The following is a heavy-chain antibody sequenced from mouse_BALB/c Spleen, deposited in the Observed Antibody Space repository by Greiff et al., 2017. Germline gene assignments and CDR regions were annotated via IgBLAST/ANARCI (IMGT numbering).Heavy chain of an antibody. J-gene: IGHJ2*01. Sequence: EVQGVESGGGLVQPGGSLRLSCATSGFTFTDYYMSWVRQPPGKALEWLGFIRNKANGYTTEYSASVKGRFTISRDNSQSILYLQMNTLRAEDSATYYCARASNHYFDYWGQGTTLTVSS. V-gene: IGHV7-3*02. CDR1: GFTFTDYY. CDR2: IRNKANGYTT. CDR3: ARASNHYFDY.